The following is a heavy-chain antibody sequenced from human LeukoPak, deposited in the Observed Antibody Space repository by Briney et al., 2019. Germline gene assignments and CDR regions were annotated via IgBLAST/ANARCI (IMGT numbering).Heavy chain of an antibody. D-gene: IGHD2-21*01. J-gene: IGHJ4*02. Sequence: GGSLRLSCAASGFTFSNAWMSWVRQAPGKGLEWVGRIKSKTDGGTTDYAAPVKGRFTISRDDSKNTLYLQMNSLKTEDTAVYYCTTDQRRDGLVIAIPYWGQGTLVTVSS. CDR3: TTDQRRDGLVIAIPY. CDR2: IKSKTDGGTT. V-gene: IGHV3-15*01. CDR1: GFTFSNAW.